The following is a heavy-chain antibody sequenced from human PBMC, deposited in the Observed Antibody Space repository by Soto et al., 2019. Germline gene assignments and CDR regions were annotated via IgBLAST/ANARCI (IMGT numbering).Heavy chain of an antibody. CDR1: GFTFSSYA. J-gene: IGHJ4*02. V-gene: IGHV3-64*01. Sequence: TGGSLRLSCAASGFTFSSYAMHWVRQAPGKGLEYVSGISSNGGSTDYANSVKGRFTISRDNSKNTLYLQMGSLRAEDMAVYYCARGGRGYEFDYWGQGTLVTVSS. CDR2: ISSNGGST. D-gene: IGHD5-12*01. CDR3: ARGGRGYEFDY.